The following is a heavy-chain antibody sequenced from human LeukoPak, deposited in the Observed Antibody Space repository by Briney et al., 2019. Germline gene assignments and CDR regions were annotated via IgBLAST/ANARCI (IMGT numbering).Heavy chain of an antibody. Sequence: GGSLRLSCAASGFTFSSYWMNWVRRAPGKGLEWVSAISGSGGSTYYADSVKGRFTISRDNSKNTLYLQMNSLRAEDTAVYYCAKDLDYYDSSGYYFSYYFDYWGQGTLVTVSS. J-gene: IGHJ4*02. CDR2: ISGSGGST. V-gene: IGHV3-23*01. CDR1: GFTFSSYW. CDR3: AKDLDYYDSSGYYFSYYFDY. D-gene: IGHD3-22*01.